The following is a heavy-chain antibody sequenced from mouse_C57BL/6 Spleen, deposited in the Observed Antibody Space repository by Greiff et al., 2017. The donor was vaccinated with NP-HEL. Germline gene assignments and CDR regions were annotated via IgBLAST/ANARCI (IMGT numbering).Heavy chain of an antibody. CDR1: GFTFSSYG. D-gene: IGHD1-1*01. J-gene: IGHJ2*01. CDR3: ARRGITTVVADY. CDR2: ISSGGSYT. V-gene: IGHV5-6*01. Sequence: DVQLVESGGDLVKPGGSLKLSCAASGFTFSSYGMSWVRQTPDKRLEWVATISSGGSYTYYPDSVKGRFTISRNNTKNTLYLQMSSLKSENTTMYCCARRGITTVVADYWGQGTTLTVSS.